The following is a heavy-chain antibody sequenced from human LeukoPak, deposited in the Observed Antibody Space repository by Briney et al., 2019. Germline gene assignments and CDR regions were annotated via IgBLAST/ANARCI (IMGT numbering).Heavy chain of an antibody. V-gene: IGHV3-11*01. D-gene: IGHD6-13*01. CDR3: ARDGSSWDGVDY. CDR2: ISNSGSII. CDR1: GFTFRDYH. Sequence: GGSLRLSCAASGFTFRDYHMSWIRQAPGKGLEWVSYISNSGSIIYYTDSVKSRFTISRDNAKNSLYLQMNSLRAEDTAVYYCARDGSSWDGVDYWGQGTLVTVSS. J-gene: IGHJ4*02.